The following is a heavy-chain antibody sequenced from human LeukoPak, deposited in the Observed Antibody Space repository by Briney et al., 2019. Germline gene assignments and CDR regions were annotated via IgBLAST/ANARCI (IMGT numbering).Heavy chain of an antibody. CDR1: GGSFSGYY. Sequence: PSETLSLTCAVYGGSFSGYYWSWIRQPPGKGLEWIGEINHSGSTNYNPSLKSRVTISAGTSKNQFSLKLSSVTAADTAVYYCARGPYRGLDYWGQGTLVTVSS. J-gene: IGHJ4*02. CDR2: INHSGST. D-gene: IGHD5-12*01. CDR3: ARGPYRGLDY. V-gene: IGHV4-34*01.